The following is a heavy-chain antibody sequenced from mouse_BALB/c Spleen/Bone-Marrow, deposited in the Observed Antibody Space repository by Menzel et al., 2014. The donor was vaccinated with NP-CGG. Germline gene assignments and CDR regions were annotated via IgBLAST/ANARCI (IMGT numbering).Heavy chain of an antibody. Sequence: EVQVVESGGDLVKPGGSLKLSCAASGFTFSSYGMSWVRQTPDKRLEWVATISSGGSYTYYPDSVKGRFTISRDNAKNTLYLQMSSLKSEDTAMYYCARPTTVVATGGSFDYRGQGTTLTVSS. CDR1: GFTFSSYG. V-gene: IGHV5-6*01. D-gene: IGHD1-1*01. CDR3: ARPTTVVATGGSFDY. J-gene: IGHJ2*01. CDR2: ISSGGSYT.